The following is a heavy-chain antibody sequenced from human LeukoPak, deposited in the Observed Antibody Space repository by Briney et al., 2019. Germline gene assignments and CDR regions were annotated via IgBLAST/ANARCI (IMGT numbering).Heavy chain of an antibody. J-gene: IGHJ4*02. CDR2: INPDGSET. CDR3: ARWGVNAGLDC. D-gene: IGHD3-10*01. Sequence: GGSLRLSRAVSGFTLSSNWMGWVRQAPGKGLEGVANINPDGSETYYVDSVKGRFTIDRDNAKSSLYLQMNSLRGEDTAVYYCARWGVNAGLDCWGQGTLVTVSS. V-gene: IGHV3-7*01. CDR1: GFTLSSNW.